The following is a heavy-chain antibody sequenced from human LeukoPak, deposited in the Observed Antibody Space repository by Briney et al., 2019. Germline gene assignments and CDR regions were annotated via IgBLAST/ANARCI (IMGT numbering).Heavy chain of an antibody. Sequence: GESLKISCKGSGYSFTSYWIGWVRQMPGKGLEWMGIIYPGDSDTRYSPSFQGQVTISADKSISTAYLQWSSLKASDTAMYYCARGPAAAREYYYGMDVWGQGTTVTVSS. CDR1: GYSFTSYW. CDR2: IYPGDSDT. D-gene: IGHD6-13*01. V-gene: IGHV5-51*01. J-gene: IGHJ6*02. CDR3: ARGPAAAREYYYGMDV.